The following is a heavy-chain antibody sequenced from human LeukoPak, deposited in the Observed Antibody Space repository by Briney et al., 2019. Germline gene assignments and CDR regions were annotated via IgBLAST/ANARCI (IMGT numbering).Heavy chain of an antibody. V-gene: IGHV3-30*02. D-gene: IGHD2-15*01. Sequence: GGSLRLSCAASGFTFTTYGIHWVRQAPGKGLEWVAFIRYDGSSKYYADFVKGRFTISRDSSKNRLYLQMNSLRPEDTAVYYCAKDSCSGGRCYSSPYDAFDVWGQGTMVTVSS. CDR2: IRYDGSSK. CDR3: AKDSCSGGRCYSSPYDAFDV. J-gene: IGHJ3*01. CDR1: GFTFTTYG.